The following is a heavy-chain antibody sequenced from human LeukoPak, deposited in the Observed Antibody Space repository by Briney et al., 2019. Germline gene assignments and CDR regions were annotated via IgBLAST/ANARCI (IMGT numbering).Heavy chain of an antibody. D-gene: IGHD3-3*01. J-gene: IGHJ5*02. CDR1: GYTFTSYG. CDR2: IIPIFGTA. V-gene: IGHV1-69*05. CDR3: ARTIFGVVIPTENWFDP. Sequence: PVASVKVSCTASGYTFTSYGISWVRQAPGQGLEWMGGIIPIFGTANYAQKFQGRVTITTDESTSTAYMELSSLRSEDTAVYYCARTIFGVVIPTENWFDPWGQGALVTVSS.